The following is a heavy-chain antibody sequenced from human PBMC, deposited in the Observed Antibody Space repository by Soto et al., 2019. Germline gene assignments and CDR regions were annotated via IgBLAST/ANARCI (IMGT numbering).Heavy chain of an antibody. CDR1: GYSISDDYY. V-gene: IGHV4-38-2*01. Sequence: SETLSLTCAVSGYSISDDYYWGWIRQPPGKGLEWIGTIYSTVSTHYNPSLKSRVTISVDTSKNQFSLKLNSVTAADTAVYYCARLPYYDTPPVTFDIWGQGAMVTVSS. CDR3: ARLPYYDTPPVTFDI. D-gene: IGHD3-22*01. CDR2: IYSTVST. J-gene: IGHJ3*02.